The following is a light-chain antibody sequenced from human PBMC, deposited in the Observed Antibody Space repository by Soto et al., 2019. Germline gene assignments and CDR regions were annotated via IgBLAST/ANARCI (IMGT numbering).Light chain of an antibody. CDR3: QQYGSSPRA. CDR1: QSVSSSY. CDR2: GAS. Sequence: IVLTQSPGTLAWSPGGRGPHSCRARQSVSSSYLAWYQQKPGQAPRLLIYGASSRATGIPDRFSGSGSGTDFTLTISSLEPEDFAVYYCQQYGSSPRAFGQGTKVDIK. V-gene: IGKV3-20*01. J-gene: IGKJ1*01.